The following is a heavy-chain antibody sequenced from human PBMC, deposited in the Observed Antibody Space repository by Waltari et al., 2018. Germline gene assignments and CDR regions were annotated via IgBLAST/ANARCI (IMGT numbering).Heavy chain of an antibody. Sequence: QVQLVQSGAEVKKPGASVKVSCKASGYTFTGYYLHWVRPAPGQGLEWMGWINPNSGGTNYAQKFQGRVTMTRDTSISTAYMELSRLRSDDTAVYYCARDMCDPIPGGDYYYGMDVWGQGTTVTVSS. CDR3: ARDMCDPIPGGDYYYGMDV. CDR1: GYTFTGYY. D-gene: IGHD3-16*01. J-gene: IGHJ6*02. CDR2: INPNSGGT. V-gene: IGHV1-2*02.